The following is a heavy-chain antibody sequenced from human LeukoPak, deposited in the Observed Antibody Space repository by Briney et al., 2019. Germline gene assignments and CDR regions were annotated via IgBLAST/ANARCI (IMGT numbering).Heavy chain of an antibody. CDR1: GYTFSSYD. Sequence: ASVKVSCKASGYTFSSYDLSWVRQAPGQGLEWMGRVIPIFGVAHYAQEFQGRVTITADKSTGTAYMELSSLRSEDTAVYYCARGASVLRNGSIPGNWGQGTLVTVSS. V-gene: IGHV1-69*04. J-gene: IGHJ4*02. D-gene: IGHD1-26*01. CDR3: ARGASVLRNGSIPGN. CDR2: VIPIFGVA.